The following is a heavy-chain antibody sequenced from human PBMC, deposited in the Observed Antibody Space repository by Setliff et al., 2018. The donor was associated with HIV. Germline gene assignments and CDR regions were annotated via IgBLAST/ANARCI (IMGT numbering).Heavy chain of an antibody. Sequence: SETLSLTCIVSGGSISGSSYYWGWIRQSPGKGLEWIGNMYYSGSTYYNPSLKSRVTISVDTSKNHLSLKLSSVTAADTAVYYCASRIYYYDSSRVLREEGFDPWGQGTLVTVSS. CDR3: ASRIYYYDSSRVLREEGFDP. J-gene: IGHJ5*02. V-gene: IGHV4-39*02. CDR2: MYYSGST. CDR1: GGSISGSSYY. D-gene: IGHD3-22*01.